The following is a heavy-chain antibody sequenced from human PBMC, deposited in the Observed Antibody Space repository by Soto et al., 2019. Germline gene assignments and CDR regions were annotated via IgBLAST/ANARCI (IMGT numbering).Heavy chain of an antibody. J-gene: IGHJ4*02. D-gene: IGHD1-1*01. V-gene: IGHV1-18*01. CDR2: ISTYNGNT. CDR3: ARGATRGYYFDN. CDR1: DYTFSTYG. Sequence: QVQLVQSGTEVKKPGASVKVSCKASDYTFSTYGISWVRQAPGQGLEWMGWISTYNGNTNYAQKLQGRVTMTTDTSTSTAYMELRSLRSDDTAVYYCARGATRGYYFDNWGQGTLVTVSS.